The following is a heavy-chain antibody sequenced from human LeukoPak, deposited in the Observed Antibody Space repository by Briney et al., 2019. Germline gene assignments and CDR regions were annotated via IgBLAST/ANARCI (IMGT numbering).Heavy chain of an antibody. J-gene: IGHJ6*02. CDR1: GGSVSSYY. Sequence: SEALSLTCTVSGGSVSSYYWSWIRQPPGKGLEWIGYIYYSGSTNYNPSLKSRVTISVHTSKNQFSLKLSSVTAADTAVYYCARTTYYYDSSGYYGPFYYYYGMDVWGQGTTVTVSS. D-gene: IGHD3-22*01. V-gene: IGHV4-59*02. CDR3: ARTTYYYDSSGYYGPFYYYYGMDV. CDR2: IYYSGST.